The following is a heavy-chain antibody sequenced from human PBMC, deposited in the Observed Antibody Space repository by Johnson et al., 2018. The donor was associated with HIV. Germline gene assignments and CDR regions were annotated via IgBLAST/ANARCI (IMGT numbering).Heavy chain of an antibody. D-gene: IGHD1-1*01. CDR1: EFMFSNYG. V-gene: IGHV3-33*01. CDR2: IWKDGKTK. Sequence: VQLVESGGGVVQPGRSLRLSCAASEFMFSNYGMHWVRQAPGKGLEWLAVIWKDGKTKYYADSVKGRFTISRDNSNNTLYLQMDSLRAEDTAVYYCARGGIIHDAFDIWGQGTMVTVSS. J-gene: IGHJ3*02. CDR3: ARGGIIHDAFDI.